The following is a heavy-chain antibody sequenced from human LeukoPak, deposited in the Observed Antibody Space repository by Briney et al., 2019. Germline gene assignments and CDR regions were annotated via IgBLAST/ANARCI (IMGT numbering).Heavy chain of an antibody. D-gene: IGHD2-2*01. CDR2: LSHAGNT. Sequence: SETLSLTCSVSGDSVRNDFYYWGWIRQPPGKWLEWVACLSHAGNTWYNPSLESRLCISVDTSKNQFSLKFSSVTAADTALYWCAKHNAPRRVGFDFWGQGILVTVSS. CDR3: AKHNAPRRVGFDF. CDR1: GDSVRNDFYY. J-gene: IGHJ4*02. V-gene: IGHV4-39*01.